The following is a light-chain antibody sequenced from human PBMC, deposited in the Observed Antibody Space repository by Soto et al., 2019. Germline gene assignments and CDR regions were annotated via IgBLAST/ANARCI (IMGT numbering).Light chain of an antibody. CDR1: SSDVGGYNY. CDR3: SSYTSSNTYV. CDR2: EVS. V-gene: IGLV2-14*01. Sequence: QSALTQPASVSGSPGQSITISCTGTSSDVGGYNYVSWYQQHPGKAPKLIIYEVSNRPSGVSNRFSGSKSDNTASLTISGSQAEDAAYYYRSSYTSSNTYVFGSGTKLTVL. J-gene: IGLJ1*01.